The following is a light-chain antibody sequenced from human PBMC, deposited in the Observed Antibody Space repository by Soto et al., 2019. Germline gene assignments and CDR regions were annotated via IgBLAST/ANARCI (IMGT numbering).Light chain of an antibody. Sequence: EIVMTQSPATLSVSPGERATLSCGASQSLSNNLAWYQQKPGQAPRLLIYFTSTRATGIPARFSGSGSGTEFTLTISSLQSEDFAVYYCQQYNTWPLTFGGGTKVETK. V-gene: IGKV3-15*01. CDR3: QQYNTWPLT. CDR1: QSLSNN. J-gene: IGKJ4*01. CDR2: FTS.